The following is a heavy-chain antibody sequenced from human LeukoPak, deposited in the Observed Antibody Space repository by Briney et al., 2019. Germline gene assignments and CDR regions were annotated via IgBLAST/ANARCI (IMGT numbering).Heavy chain of an antibody. J-gene: IGHJ4*02. D-gene: IGHD3-10*01. Sequence: SESLSLTCAVSGGSISSSKWWSWVRQPPGKGLEWIGEIYHSGSTNYNPSLKSRVTISVDKSKNQFSLKLSSVTAADTAVYYCATVSAFFYDSGGYYTFDYWGQRTLVTVSS. V-gene: IGHV4-4*02. CDR1: GGSISSSKW. CDR3: ATVSAFFYDSGGYYTFDY. CDR2: IYHSGST.